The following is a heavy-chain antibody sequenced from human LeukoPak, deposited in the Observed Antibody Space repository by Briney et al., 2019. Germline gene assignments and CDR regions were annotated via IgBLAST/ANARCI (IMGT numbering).Heavy chain of an antibody. CDR3: ARARRTITGTTNWFDP. CDR2: IYYSGNT. J-gene: IGHJ5*02. V-gene: IGHV4-59*12. D-gene: IGHD1-7*01. Sequence: KPSETLSLTCTVSGGSISGYYWSWIRQPPGKGLEWIGYIYYSGNTNHNSSLKSRVTISVDTSKNQFSLKLNSVTPEDTAVYYCARARRTITGTTNWFDPWGQGTLVTVSS. CDR1: GGSISGYY.